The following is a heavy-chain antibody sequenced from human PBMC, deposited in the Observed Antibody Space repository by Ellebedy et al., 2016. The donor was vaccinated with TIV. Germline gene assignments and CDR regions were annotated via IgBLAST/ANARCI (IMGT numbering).Heavy chain of an antibody. Sequence: GESLKISCSASGFTFSSHAMHWVRQAPGKGLEYISAIVSNGDSTYYAKSVKGRFIISRDNSKNTLYLQMSSLRPEGTAVYYCVKAWGDWGQGTLVTVSS. CDR1: GFTFSSHA. CDR2: IVSNGDST. CDR3: VKAWGD. V-gene: IGHV3-64D*06. D-gene: IGHD3-16*01. J-gene: IGHJ4*02.